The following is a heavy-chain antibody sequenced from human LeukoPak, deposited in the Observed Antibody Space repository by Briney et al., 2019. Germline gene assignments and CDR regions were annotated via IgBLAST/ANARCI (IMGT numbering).Heavy chain of an antibody. CDR2: IYYIGST. J-gene: IGHJ4*02. Sequence: SETLSLTCTVSGGSIRSYYWSWIRQPPGKGLECIGYIYYIGSTNYNPSLKSRVTISLDTSKSQFSLQLNSVTPEDTAVYYCAREGDEGYLFDYWGQGTLVTVSS. D-gene: IGHD5-24*01. CDR1: GGSIRSYY. V-gene: IGHV4-59*12. CDR3: AREGDEGYLFDY.